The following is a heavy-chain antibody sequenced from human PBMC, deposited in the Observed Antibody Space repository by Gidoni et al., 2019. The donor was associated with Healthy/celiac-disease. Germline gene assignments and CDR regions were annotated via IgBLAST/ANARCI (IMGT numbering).Heavy chain of an antibody. J-gene: IGHJ4*02. Sequence: EVQLVESGGGLVQPGGSLRLSCAASGFTFSSYWMSWVRQAPGKGLEWVANIKQDGSEKYYVDSVKGRFTISRDNAKNLLYLQMNSLRAEDTAVYYCARVGGSYSIDYWGQGTLVTVSS. D-gene: IGHD1-26*01. CDR2: IKQDGSEK. V-gene: IGHV3-7*03. CDR1: GFTFSSYW. CDR3: ARVGGSYSIDY.